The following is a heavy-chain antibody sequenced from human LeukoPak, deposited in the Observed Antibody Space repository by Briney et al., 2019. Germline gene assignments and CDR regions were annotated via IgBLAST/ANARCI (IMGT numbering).Heavy chain of an antibody. V-gene: IGHV4-39*01. J-gene: IGHJ4*02. CDR2: IYYSGST. Sequence: SETLSLTCTVSGGSISSSSSYWGWIRQPPGKGLEWIGSIYYSGSTYYNPSLKSRVTISVDTSKNQFSLKLSSVTAADTAVYYCARQVKQQLVPSYFDYWGQGTLVTVSS. CDR3: ARQVKQQLVPSYFDY. CDR1: GGSISSSSSY. D-gene: IGHD6-13*01.